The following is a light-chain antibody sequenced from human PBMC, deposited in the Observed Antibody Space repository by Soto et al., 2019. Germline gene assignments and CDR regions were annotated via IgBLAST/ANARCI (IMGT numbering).Light chain of an antibody. CDR1: ASDVGGYNY. V-gene: IGLV2-8*01. J-gene: IGLJ2*01. CDR3: CSYGGRVNVV. CDR2: EVT. Sequence: QSVLAQPPSASGSPGQSVTISCTGTASDVGGYNYVSWFQHHPGNAPKLIIYEVTKRPSGVPDRFSGSKSGNTASLTVSGLQVEDEAEYYCCSYGGRVNVVFGGGTKLTVL.